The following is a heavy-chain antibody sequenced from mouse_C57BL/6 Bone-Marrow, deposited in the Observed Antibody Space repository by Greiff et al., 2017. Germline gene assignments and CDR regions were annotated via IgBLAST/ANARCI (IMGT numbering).Heavy chain of an antibody. V-gene: IGHV1-55*01. D-gene: IGHD4-1*01. CDR3: ASRLGGVYYFDY. J-gene: IGHJ2*01. CDR1: GYTFTSYW. Sequence: QVQLQQPGAELVKPGASVKMSCKASGYTFTSYWITWVKQRPGQGLEWIGDIYPGSGSTNYNEKFKSKATLTVDTSSSTAYMQLSSLTSEDSAGYHCASRLGGVYYFDYWGQGTTLTVSS. CDR2: IYPGSGST.